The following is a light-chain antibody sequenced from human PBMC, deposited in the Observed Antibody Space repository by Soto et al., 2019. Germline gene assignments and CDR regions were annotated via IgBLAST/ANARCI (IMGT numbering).Light chain of an antibody. CDR3: SSFAGSNNVV. V-gene: IGLV2-8*01. CDR1: SSDVGGFNY. Sequence: QSALTQPPSASGSPGQSVTISCTVTSSDVGGFNYVSWYQHHPGKAPKLMIYEVTKRPSGVPDRFSGSKSGNTASLTVSGLQAEDEADYYCSSFAGSNNVVFGGGTQLTVL. J-gene: IGLJ2*01. CDR2: EVT.